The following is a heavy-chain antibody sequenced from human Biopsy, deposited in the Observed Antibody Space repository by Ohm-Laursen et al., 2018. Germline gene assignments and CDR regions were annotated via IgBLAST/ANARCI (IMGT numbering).Heavy chain of an antibody. CDR2: ISSSSSTI. CDR1: GFTFSDYY. D-gene: IGHD3-22*01. Sequence: SLRLSCSASGFTFSDYYMSWIRQAPGKGLEFISYISSSSSTISYADSVKGRFTISRDNAKKSLYLQLNSLRAEDTAVYYCATAIDRRFDYWDQGTLVTVSS. CDR3: ATAIDRRFDY. V-gene: IGHV3-11*01. J-gene: IGHJ4*02.